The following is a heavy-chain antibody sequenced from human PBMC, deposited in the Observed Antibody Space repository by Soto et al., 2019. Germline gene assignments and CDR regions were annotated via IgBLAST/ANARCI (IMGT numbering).Heavy chain of an antibody. Sequence: QVQLVQSGAEVKKPGSSVKVSCKASGGTFSSHAISWVRQAPGQGLEWMGGIIPMFATPNYVRKFRGRVTITADESTSTAYMELTSLRSEDTAMYYCARERVSRGPHGGVCFDYWGQGTPVTVSS. J-gene: IGHJ4*02. CDR1: GGTFSSHA. CDR2: IIPMFATP. D-gene: IGHD6-19*01. CDR3: ARERVSRGPHGGVCFDY. V-gene: IGHV1-69*01.